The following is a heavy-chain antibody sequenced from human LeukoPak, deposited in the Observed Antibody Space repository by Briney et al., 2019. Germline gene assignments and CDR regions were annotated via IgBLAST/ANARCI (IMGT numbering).Heavy chain of an antibody. J-gene: IGHJ4*02. CDR3: ARVNPPVATFDS. Sequence: SETLSLTCTVSGYSFSSSYYGAWLRQPPGKGLEWIATIPHSGTTYYNPSLKRRLTLSLATSKHQFSLNLSSVTAADTAVYYCARVNPPVATFDSWGQGTLVIVSS. CDR2: IPHSGTT. V-gene: IGHV4-38-2*02. CDR1: GYSFSSSYY.